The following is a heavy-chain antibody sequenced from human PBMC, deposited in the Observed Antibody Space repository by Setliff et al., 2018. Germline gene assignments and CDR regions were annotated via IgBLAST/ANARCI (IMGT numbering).Heavy chain of an antibody. CDR1: GGSISSDDNY. CDR3: ARDGVFYAMDF. Sequence: LSLTCTVSGGSISSDDNYWSWIRLPPGKGLEWVAYISSSGISIDYADSVKGRFIISRDNAKNSLYLQMNSLRAEDSAVYYCARDGVFYAMDFWGQGTTVTVSS. D-gene: IGHD3-10*01. CDR2: ISSSGISI. V-gene: IGHV3-11*04. J-gene: IGHJ6*02.